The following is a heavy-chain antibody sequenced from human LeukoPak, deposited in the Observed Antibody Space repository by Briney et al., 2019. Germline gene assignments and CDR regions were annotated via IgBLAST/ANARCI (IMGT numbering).Heavy chain of an antibody. Sequence: KAGGSLRLSCAASGFSFDDYPMHWVRQAPGKGLEGVSLINEDGGKTFYADSVRGRFTISRDNSKNSLYLQMNSLRTEDTALYYCAKEIGTLGTNTFDIWGQGTIVTVSS. CDR3: AKEIGTLGTNTFDI. CDR2: INEDGGKT. CDR1: GFSFDDYP. J-gene: IGHJ3*02. V-gene: IGHV3-43*02. D-gene: IGHD1-1*01.